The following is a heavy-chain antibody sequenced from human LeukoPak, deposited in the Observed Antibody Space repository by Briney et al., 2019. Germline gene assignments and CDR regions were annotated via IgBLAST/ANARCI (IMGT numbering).Heavy chain of an antibody. CDR2: ITHRGST. CDR1: GGSFSGYY. V-gene: IGHV4-34*01. J-gene: IGHJ6*02. D-gene: IGHD6-6*01. CDR3: ARFSIAARPPYYYYGMDV. Sequence: KPSETLSLTRAVYGGSFSGYYWSWIRQPPGKGLEWVGEITHRGSTNYNPSLKSRVTISVDTSKNQFSLKLSSVPAAGPAVYYCARFSIAARPPYYYYGMDVWGQGTTVTVSS.